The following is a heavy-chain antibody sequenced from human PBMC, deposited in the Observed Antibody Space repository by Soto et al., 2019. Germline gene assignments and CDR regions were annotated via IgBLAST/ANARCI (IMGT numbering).Heavy chain of an antibody. V-gene: IGHV3-30-3*01. CDR2: TSYDGGHK. J-gene: IGHJ4*02. CDR1: GFTFSTYA. CDR3: ARKTLNSGGRGCIDY. D-gene: IGHD1-26*01. Sequence: QVQLVESGGGVVQPGRSLRLSCAASGFTFSTYAMYWVRQAPGEGLDWVAVTSYDGGHKYYADSVRGRFTISRDNSKNTLYLHMNSLRDDDTAVYYCARKTLNSGGRGCIDYWGQGTLVTVSS.